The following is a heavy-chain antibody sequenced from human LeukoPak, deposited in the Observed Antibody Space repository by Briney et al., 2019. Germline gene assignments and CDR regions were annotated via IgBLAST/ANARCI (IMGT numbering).Heavy chain of an antibody. J-gene: IGHJ6*03. CDR3: ARLKFYDSTGYSPGYYMDV. CDR1: GGAIISYY. V-gene: IGHV4-4*07. CDR2: IYPTGNT. D-gene: IGHD3-22*01. Sequence: PSETLSLTCSVSGGAIISYYWSWIRQPAGKGPEWIGRIYPTGNTDYNPSLKTRVTMSTDLSKKQISLRLRSVTAADTAVYYCARLKFYDSTGYSPGYYMDVWGKGTAVTVSS.